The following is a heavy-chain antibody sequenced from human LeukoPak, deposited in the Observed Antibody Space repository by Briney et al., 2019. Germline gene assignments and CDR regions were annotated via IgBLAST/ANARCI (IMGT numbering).Heavy chain of an antibody. V-gene: IGHV3-15*01. Sequence: GGSLRLSCAASGLSLSDAWMSWVRQAPGKGLEWVGRIKSKTAGGTTDYVASAKGRFTISRDDSKNTLYLQMNSLKTEDTAVYYCTGPPDWGQGTLVTVSS. CDR2: IKSKTAGGTT. CDR1: GLSLSDAW. J-gene: IGHJ4*02. CDR3: TGPPD.